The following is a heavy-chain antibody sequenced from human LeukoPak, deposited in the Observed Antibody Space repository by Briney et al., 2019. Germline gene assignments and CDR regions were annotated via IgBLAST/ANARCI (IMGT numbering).Heavy chain of an antibody. V-gene: IGHV3-23*01. CDR2: ISGSSSST. Sequence: PGGSLRLSCAASGFTFSTYAMIWVRQAPGKGVECVSGISGSSSSTYSADSVKGRILISRDNSKNTLYLQMNGLRAEDTAVYYCAKARDFDFWSGYSNWFDPWGQGTLVTVSS. CDR1: GFTFSTYA. CDR3: AKARDFDFWSGYSNWFDP. J-gene: IGHJ5*02. D-gene: IGHD3-3*01.